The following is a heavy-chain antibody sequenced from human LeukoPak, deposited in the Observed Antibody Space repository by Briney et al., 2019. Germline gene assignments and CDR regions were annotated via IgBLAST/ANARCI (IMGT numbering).Heavy chain of an antibody. V-gene: IGHV3-7*01. J-gene: IGHJ4*02. CDR2: IKQDGSEK. D-gene: IGHD3-10*01. CDR3: ASGLLWFGELLGPFDY. Sequence: PGGSLRLSCAASGFTFSSYWMSWARQAPGKGLEWVANIKQDGSEKYYVDSVKGRFTISRDNAKNSLYLQMNSLRAEDTAVYYCASGLLWFGELLGPFDYWGQGTLVTVSS. CDR1: GFTFSSYW.